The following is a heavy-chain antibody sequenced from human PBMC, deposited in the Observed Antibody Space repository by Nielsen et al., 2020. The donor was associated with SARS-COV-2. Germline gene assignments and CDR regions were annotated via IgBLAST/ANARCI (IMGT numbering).Heavy chain of an antibody. D-gene: IGHD2-8*02. Sequence: GESLKISCEVSGFTFSSYWMTWVRQAPGKGLEWVASINGDGGDKYYVDSVKGRFTISRDNPKNSLYLQMSSLRAEDTALYYCAKAPLGYCTRAVCYPFDYWGRGTLVTVSS. CDR2: INGDGGDK. CDR3: AKAPLGYCTRAVCYPFDY. J-gene: IGHJ4*02. CDR1: GFTFSSYW. V-gene: IGHV3-7*03.